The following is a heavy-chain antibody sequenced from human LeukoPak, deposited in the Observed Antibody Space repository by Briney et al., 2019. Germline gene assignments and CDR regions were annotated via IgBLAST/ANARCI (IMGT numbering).Heavy chain of an antibody. CDR2: IDYTAST. Sequence: SETLSLTSIVSAGSISSSTYYWGWLRRPPGKGLEWIGSIDYTASTYYNPSIKSRVTVSVDTSKNQFCLNLSSVTAEDTAVYYCVRGSTLRHYQYWGKGNLVTVFS. D-gene: IGHD3-16*01. V-gene: IGHV4-39*01. CDR3: VRGSTLRHYQY. J-gene: IGHJ4*02. CDR1: AGSISSSTYY.